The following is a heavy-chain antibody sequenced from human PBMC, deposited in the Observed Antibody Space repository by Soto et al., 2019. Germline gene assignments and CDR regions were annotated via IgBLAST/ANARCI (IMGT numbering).Heavy chain of an antibody. V-gene: IGHV3-48*02. CDR1: GFTFSSYS. J-gene: IGHJ6*02. CDR3: ARDEVLRFLEWYPLYYYYGMDV. D-gene: IGHD3-3*01. CDR2: ISSSSSTI. Sequence: GGSLRLSCAASGFTFSSYSMNWVRQAPGKGLEWVSYISSSSSTIYYADSVKGRFTISRDNAKNSLYLQMNSLRDEDTAVYYCARDEVLRFLEWYPLYYYYGMDVWGQGTTVTVSS.